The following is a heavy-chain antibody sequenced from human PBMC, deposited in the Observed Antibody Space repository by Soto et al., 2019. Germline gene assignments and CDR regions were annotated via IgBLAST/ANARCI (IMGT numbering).Heavy chain of an antibody. CDR3: ARQDTAGMPRDD. Sequence: QLQLQESGPGLVKPSETLSLTCSVSGGSITGSDYYWGWIRRPPGKGLEWIGSVFYSGRAHYNPSLQSRVTISVDTSKNHFSLKVTSVTAADTAVYYCARQDTAGMPRDDWGQGALVTVSS. J-gene: IGHJ4*02. V-gene: IGHV4-39*02. D-gene: IGHD6-19*01. CDR2: VFYSGRA. CDR1: GGSITGSDYY.